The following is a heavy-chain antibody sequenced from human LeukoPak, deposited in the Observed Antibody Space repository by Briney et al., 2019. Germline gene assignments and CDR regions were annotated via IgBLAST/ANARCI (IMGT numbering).Heavy chain of an antibody. V-gene: IGHV3-33*01. CDR1: GFTFSNYG. J-gene: IGHJ6*02. CDR2: IWYDGSNK. CDR3: ARDGPTYRDGLDV. D-gene: IGHD1-1*01. Sequence: PGGSLRLSCAASGFTFSNYGMHWVRQAPGKGLEWVTFIWYDGSNKYYAASVKGRFTISRDNSKNTLYLQLNSLRAEDTAVYYCARDGPTYRDGLDVWGQGTTVTVSS.